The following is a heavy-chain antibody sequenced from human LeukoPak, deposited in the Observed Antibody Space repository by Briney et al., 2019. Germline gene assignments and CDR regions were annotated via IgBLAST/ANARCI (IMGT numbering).Heavy chain of an antibody. V-gene: IGHV4-39*07. J-gene: IGHJ4*02. CDR2: IYYRGDT. Sequence: SETLSLTCTVSGGSISGSNYYWGWVRQPPGMGLEWIGSIYYRGDTYYNASLQSRVTITVDTSKNQFSLKLSSVTAADTAIYYCANSRDRSNIAARRFRVADRHFVYWGQGTLVTVSS. D-gene: IGHD6-6*01. CDR3: ANSRDRSNIAARRFRVADRHFVY. CDR1: GGSISGSNYY.